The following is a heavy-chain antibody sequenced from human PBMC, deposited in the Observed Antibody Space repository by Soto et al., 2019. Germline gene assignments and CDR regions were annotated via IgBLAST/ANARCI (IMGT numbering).Heavy chain of an antibody. CDR1: GFTFSNAW. Sequence: PGGSLRLSCAASGFTFSNAWMSWVRQAPGKGLEWVGRIKSKTDGGTTDYAAPVKGRFTISRDDSKNTLYLQMNSLKTEDTAVYYCTTVYTCYPNYYYYYYMYFWGKGTTVTVSS. CDR2: IKSKTDGGTT. V-gene: IGHV3-15*01. J-gene: IGHJ6*03. D-gene: IGHD3-9*01. CDR3: TTVYTCYPNYYYYYYMYF.